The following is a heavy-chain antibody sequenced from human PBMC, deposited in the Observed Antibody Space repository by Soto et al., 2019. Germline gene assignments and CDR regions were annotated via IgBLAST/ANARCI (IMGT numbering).Heavy chain of an antibody. D-gene: IGHD3-10*01. V-gene: IGHV4-39*01. CDR1: GDSISSGTYY. CDR2: IYKSGST. J-gene: IGHJ4*02. Sequence: ETLSLTCTVSGDSISSGTYYWAWIRQPPGKGLEWIGSIYKSGSTYYNPSLKSRVTISVDTSRDQFSLKVTSVTAADTAVYYCARQTMAPLHYWGQGTPVTVSS. CDR3: ARQTMAPLHY.